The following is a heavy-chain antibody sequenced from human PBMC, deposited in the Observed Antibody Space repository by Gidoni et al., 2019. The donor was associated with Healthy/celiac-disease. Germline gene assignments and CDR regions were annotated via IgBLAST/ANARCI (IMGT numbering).Heavy chain of an antibody. Sequence: QVQLVESGGGVVQPGRSLRLSCAASGFPFSSYAMHWVRQAPGKGLEWVAVISYDGSNKYYAASVKGRFTISRDNSKNTLYLQMNSLRAEDTAVYYCARVFRRRVGALDYWGQGTLVTVSS. CDR3: ARVFRRRVGALDY. V-gene: IGHV3-30-3*01. J-gene: IGHJ4*02. CDR1: GFPFSSYA. CDR2: ISYDGSNK. D-gene: IGHD1-26*01.